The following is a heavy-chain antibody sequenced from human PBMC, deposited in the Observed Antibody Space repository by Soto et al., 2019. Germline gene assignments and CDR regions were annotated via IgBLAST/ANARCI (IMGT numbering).Heavy chain of an antibody. V-gene: IGHV3-48*01. CDR2: ISSSSSTI. CDR3: ARDEAYSGDGSSFDY. Sequence: EVQLVESGGGLVQPGGSLRLSCAASGFTFSSYSMNWVRQAPGKGLEWVSYISSSSSTIYYADSVKGRFTISRDNANNSLYLQMNSRRAEDTAVYYCARDEAYSGDGSSFDYWGQGTLVTVSS. J-gene: IGHJ4*02. D-gene: IGHD5-12*01. CDR1: GFTFSSYS.